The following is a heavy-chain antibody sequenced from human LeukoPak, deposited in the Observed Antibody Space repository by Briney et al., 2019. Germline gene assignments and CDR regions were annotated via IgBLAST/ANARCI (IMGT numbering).Heavy chain of an antibody. CDR2: IYSGGST. V-gene: IGHV3-53*04. D-gene: IGHD3-10*01. CDR3: VVSGGYYNPAGQFDY. J-gene: IGHJ4*02. Sequence: GGSLRLSCAASGFTVSSNYMSWVRQAPGKGLEWVSVIYSGGSTYYADSVKGRFTISRHNSKNTLYLQMNSLRVEDTAVYYCVVSGGYYNPAGQFDYWGQGTLVTVSS. CDR1: GFTVSSNY.